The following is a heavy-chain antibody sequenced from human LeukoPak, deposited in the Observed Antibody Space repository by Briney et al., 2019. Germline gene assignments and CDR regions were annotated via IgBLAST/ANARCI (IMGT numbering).Heavy chain of an antibody. CDR2: MNPNSGNT. J-gene: IGHJ5*02. CDR3: ARGAGTMVRGVIIDWFDP. V-gene: IGHV1-8*01. Sequence: GASVKVSCKASGYTFTSYDINWVRQATGQGLEWMGWMNPNSGNTGYAQKFQGRVTMTRNTSISTAYMELSSLRSEDTAVYYCARGAGTMVRGVIIDWFDPWGQGTLVTVSS. CDR1: GYTFTSYD. D-gene: IGHD3-10*01.